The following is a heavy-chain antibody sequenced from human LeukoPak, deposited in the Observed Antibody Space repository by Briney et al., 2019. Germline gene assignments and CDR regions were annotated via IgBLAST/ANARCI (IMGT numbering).Heavy chain of an antibody. CDR1: GFTFSSYA. V-gene: IGHV3-23*01. CDR3: AKGSSGWYSPPSFDY. J-gene: IGHJ4*02. CDR2: ISGSGGNT. Sequence: GGSLRLSCAASGFTFSSYAMSWVRQAPGKGLEWVSAISGSGGNTYYADSVKGRFTISRDNSKNTLYLQMNSLRAEDTAVYYCAKGSSGWYSPPSFDYWGQGTLVTVSS. D-gene: IGHD6-19*01.